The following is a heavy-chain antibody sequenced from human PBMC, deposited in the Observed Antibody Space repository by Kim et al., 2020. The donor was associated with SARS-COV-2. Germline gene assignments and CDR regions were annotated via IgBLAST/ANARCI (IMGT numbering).Heavy chain of an antibody. J-gene: IGHJ4*02. V-gene: IGHV1-69*02. CDR3: ARRCLWLSCPKGVSLDS. Sequence: SVKVSCKASGGIFTNYPISWLRRAPGQGLEWMGRITPMLDVANYAQRFQGRVTITADKSTSTAYMELGSLTSDDTAVYYCARRCLWLSCPKGVSLDSWGQGTLVTVS. CDR1: GGIFTNYP. CDR2: ITPMLDVA. D-gene: IGHD2-8*01.